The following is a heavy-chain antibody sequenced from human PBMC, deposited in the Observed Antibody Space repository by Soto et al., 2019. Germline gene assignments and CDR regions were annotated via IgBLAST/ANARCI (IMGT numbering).Heavy chain of an antibody. J-gene: IGHJ3*02. D-gene: IGHD3-10*01. CDR3: ARADAMVRGPKIAFDI. CDR2: IISIFGTA. CDR1: GGTFSSYA. V-gene: IGHV1-69*13. Sequence: ASVKVSCKASGGTFSSYAISWVRQAPGQVLDCIGGIISIFGTANFAQKFQGRVTITADESTSTAYMELSSLRSEDTALYYCARADAMVRGPKIAFDIWGQGTMVTVSS.